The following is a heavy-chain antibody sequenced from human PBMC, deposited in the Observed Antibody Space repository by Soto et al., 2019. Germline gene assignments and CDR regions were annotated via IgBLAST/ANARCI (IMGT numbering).Heavy chain of an antibody. CDR2: ISSSSSYI. Sequence: EVQLVESGGGLVKPGGSLRLSCAASGFTFSNYNMNWVRQAPGKGLEWVSSISSSSSYIYYADSVKGRFTISRDNAKNSLYLQMNSLRAEDTAIYFCARQYDFLTGFKFDPRGQGTLVTVSS. D-gene: IGHD3-9*01. CDR1: GFTFSNYN. V-gene: IGHV3-21*01. J-gene: IGHJ5*02. CDR3: ARQYDFLTGFKFDP.